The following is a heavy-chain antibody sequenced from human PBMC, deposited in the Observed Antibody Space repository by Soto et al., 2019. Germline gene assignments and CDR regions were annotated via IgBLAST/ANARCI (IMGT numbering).Heavy chain of an antibody. V-gene: IGHV5-10-1*03. CDR1: GYSFTSYW. CDR3: ARYIAVGPYYYGMDV. CDR2: IDPSDSYT. D-gene: IGHD6-19*01. Sequence: EVQLVQSGAEVKKPGESLRISCKGSGYSFTSYWISWVRQMPGKGLEWMGRIDPSDSYTNYSPSFQGHVTISADKSISTAYLQWSSLKASDTAMSYCARYIAVGPYYYGMDVWGQGTTVTVSS. J-gene: IGHJ6*02.